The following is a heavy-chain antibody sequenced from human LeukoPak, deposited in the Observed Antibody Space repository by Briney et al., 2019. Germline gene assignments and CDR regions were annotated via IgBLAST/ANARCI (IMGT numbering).Heavy chain of an antibody. CDR1: GNTFTAYY. J-gene: IGHJ4*02. V-gene: IGHV1-2*02. Sequence: ASVKVSCKASGNTFTAYYMYWVRQAPGQGLEWMGWINPNSGGTKSAQKLQGRVTMTTDTSTSTAYMELRSLRSDDTAVYYCARDLAGRYSSGYDYWGQGTLVTVSS. CDR2: INPNSGGT. CDR3: ARDLAGRYSSGYDY. D-gene: IGHD3-22*01.